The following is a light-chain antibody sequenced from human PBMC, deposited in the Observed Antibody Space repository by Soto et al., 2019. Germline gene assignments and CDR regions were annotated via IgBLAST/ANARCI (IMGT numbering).Light chain of an antibody. Sequence: QSVLTHPASVSGSPGQSITISCTVISSDVGGYNYVSWYQEHPGKAPNLIIHEVTNRPSGVSNRFSGSKSANTASLTVSGLQAEDEADYYCSAYTTSIALYVFGAGTKVTVL. J-gene: IGLJ1*01. CDR3: SAYTTSIALYV. CDR1: SSDVGGYNY. V-gene: IGLV2-14*01. CDR2: EVT.